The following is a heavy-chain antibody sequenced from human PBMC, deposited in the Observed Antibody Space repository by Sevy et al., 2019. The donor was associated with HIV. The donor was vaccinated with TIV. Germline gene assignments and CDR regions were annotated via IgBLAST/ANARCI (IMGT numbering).Heavy chain of an antibody. CDR3: VAANSWVDY. CDR2: VNSDGGDT. D-gene: IGHD6-13*01. V-gene: IGHV3-74*01. J-gene: IGHJ4*02. CDR1: GYIFSNYW. Sequence: GGSLRRSCEGSGYIFSNYWMHWVRQAPGKGLEWVTRVNSDGGDTTYADSVKGRFTICRDNAENTMSLQMNSVLAEGTGLYYRVAANSWVDYWGQGTQVTVSS.